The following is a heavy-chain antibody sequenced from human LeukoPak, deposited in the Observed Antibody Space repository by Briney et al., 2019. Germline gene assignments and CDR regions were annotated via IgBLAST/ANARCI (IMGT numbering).Heavy chain of an antibody. CDR1: GFTFSNYW. CDR2: INSDGINT. D-gene: IGHD3-22*01. Sequence: GGSLRLSCAASGFTFSNYWMHWVRQAPGKGLVWVSRINSDGINTSYADSVKGRFTISRGNAKNTLNLQMNSLRAENTAVYYCARDLGQYYDTSDNWFDPWGQGTLVTVSA. V-gene: IGHV3-74*01. J-gene: IGHJ5*02. CDR3: ARDLGQYYDTSDNWFDP.